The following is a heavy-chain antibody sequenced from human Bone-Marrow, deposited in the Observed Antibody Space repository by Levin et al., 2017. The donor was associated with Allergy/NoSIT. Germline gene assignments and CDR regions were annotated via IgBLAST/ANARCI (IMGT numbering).Heavy chain of an antibody. Sequence: PSQTLSLTCAASGFTFNHYAIHWVRQAPGKGLEWVALISFDGNDAYYADSVKGRITVSRDNSRNTVSLQMNSPRPEDTGIYYCAGDVTYEGSGLRPSENFQHWGQGTLVSVSS. V-gene: IGHV3-30-3*01. D-gene: IGHD3-3*01. CDR3: AGDVTYEGSGLRPSENFQH. J-gene: IGHJ1*01. CDR2: ISFDGNDA. CDR1: GFTFNHYA.